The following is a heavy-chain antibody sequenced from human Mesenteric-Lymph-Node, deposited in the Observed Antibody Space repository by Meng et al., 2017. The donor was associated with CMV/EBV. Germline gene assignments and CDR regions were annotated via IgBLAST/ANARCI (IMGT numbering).Heavy chain of an antibody. Sequence: ASVTVSCKASGYTFTGYYMHWVRQAPGQGLEWMGWINPNSGGTNYAQKFQGRVTMTRDTSISTAYMELSRLRSDDTAVYYCARDVYCSRTSCSVGYYYYGMDVWGQGTTVTVSS. J-gene: IGHJ6*02. CDR3: ARDVYCSRTSCSVGYYYYGMDV. CDR2: INPNSGGT. V-gene: IGHV1-2*02. D-gene: IGHD2-2*01. CDR1: GYTFTGYY.